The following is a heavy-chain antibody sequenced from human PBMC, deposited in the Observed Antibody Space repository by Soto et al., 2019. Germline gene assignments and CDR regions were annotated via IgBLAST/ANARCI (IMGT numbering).Heavy chain of an antibody. CDR1: GGSISSCGYY. Sequence: QVQLQESGPGMVKPSQTLSLTCTVSGGSISSCGYYWSWIRPHPGKGLDWIGYIYYSGTTYYNPSLKSRVTISVDTSKNQFSLKLSSVTAADTAVYYCARAGSSGWCFDYWGKGTLVTVSS. CDR2: IYYSGTT. J-gene: IGHJ4*02. CDR3: ARAGSSGWCFDY. V-gene: IGHV4-31*03. D-gene: IGHD6-19*01.